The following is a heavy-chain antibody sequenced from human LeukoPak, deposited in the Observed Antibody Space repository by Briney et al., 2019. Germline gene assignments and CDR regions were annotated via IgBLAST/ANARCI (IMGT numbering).Heavy chain of an antibody. CDR1: GGSISSGGYS. CDR2: IYHSGST. D-gene: IGHD3-22*01. J-gene: IGHJ6*02. V-gene: IGHV4-30-2*02. CDR3: ARAVSYYYDSSGTAYGLDV. Sequence: SETLSLTCAVSGGSISSGGYSWSWIRQPPGKGLEWIGYIYHSGSTYYNPSLKSRVTISVDTSKNQFSLKLSSVTAADTAVYYCARAVSYYYDSSGTAYGLDVWGQGTTVTVSS.